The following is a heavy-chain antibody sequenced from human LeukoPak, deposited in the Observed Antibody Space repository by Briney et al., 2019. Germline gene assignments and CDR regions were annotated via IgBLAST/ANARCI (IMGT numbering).Heavy chain of an antibody. J-gene: IGHJ5*02. Sequence: SETLSLTCTVSGGSISSYYWSWIRQPPGKGLEWIGYIYYSGSTNYNPSLKSRVTISVDTSKNQFSLKLSPVAAADTAVYYCARVPVRGRYYGSGSYRGFDPWGQGTLVTVSS. CDR3: ARVPVRGRYYGSGSYRGFDP. D-gene: IGHD3-10*01. V-gene: IGHV4-59*01. CDR1: GGSISSYY. CDR2: IYYSGST.